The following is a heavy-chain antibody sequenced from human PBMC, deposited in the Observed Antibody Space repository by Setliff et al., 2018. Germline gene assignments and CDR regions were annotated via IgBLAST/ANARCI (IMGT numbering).Heavy chain of an antibody. CDR2: GSEK. CDR3: ARALYGYSYGYDF. J-gene: IGHJ4*02. V-gene: IGHV3-7*01. CDR1: SYY. Sequence: SYYWGWIRQPPRKGLEWIGSEKFYLDSVKGRFTISRDNAKTSLYLQMNGLRAEDTGVYYCARALYGYSYGYDFWGQGTPVTVSS. D-gene: IGHD5-18*01.